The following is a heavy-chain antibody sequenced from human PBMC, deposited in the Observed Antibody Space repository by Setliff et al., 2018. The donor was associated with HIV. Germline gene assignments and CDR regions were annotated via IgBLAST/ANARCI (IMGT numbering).Heavy chain of an antibody. CDR1: RGSISTYY. D-gene: IGHD5-12*01. CDR2: IYMTGRT. J-gene: IGHJ4*02. CDR3: AREYSGFGWGFDL. Sequence: PSETLSLTCTVSRGSISTYYWNWIRQSPGKGLEWVGYIYMTGRTTYNPSLKRRVTMSVDTSKNQISLRLTSVTVADAAVYYCAREYSGFGWGFDLWGQGTLVTVSS. V-gene: IGHV4-4*09.